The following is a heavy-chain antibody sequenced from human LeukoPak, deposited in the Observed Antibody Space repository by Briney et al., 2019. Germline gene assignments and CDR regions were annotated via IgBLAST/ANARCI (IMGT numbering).Heavy chain of an antibody. Sequence: GGSLRLSCAASGFTFSSYTMNWVRLAPGRGLEWVSSISSGSGYIQYADSVKGRFTISRDNAENSVFLQMRSLRVDDTALYYCVRGWFDFWGQGTPVTVSS. V-gene: IGHV3-21*01. CDR3: VRGWFDF. CDR1: GFTFSSYT. CDR2: ISSGSGYI. J-gene: IGHJ5*01.